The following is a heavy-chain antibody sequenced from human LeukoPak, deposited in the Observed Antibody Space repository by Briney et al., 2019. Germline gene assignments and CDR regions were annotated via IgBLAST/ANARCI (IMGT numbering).Heavy chain of an antibody. J-gene: IGHJ4*02. CDR2: ISYDGSNK. CDR1: GFTFSSYA. Sequence: GGSLRLSCAASGFTFSSYAMHWVRQAPGKGLEWVAVISYDGSNKYYADSVKGRFTISRDNSKNTLYLQMNSLRAEDTAVYYCARDSRRGYDILTGHYYFDYWGQGTLVTVSS. D-gene: IGHD3-9*01. CDR3: ARDSRRGYDILTGHYYFDY. V-gene: IGHV3-30*04.